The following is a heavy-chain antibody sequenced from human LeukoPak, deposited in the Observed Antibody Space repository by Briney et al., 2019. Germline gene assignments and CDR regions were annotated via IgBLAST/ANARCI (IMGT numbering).Heavy chain of an antibody. CDR3: AIREYRIGWFVWCS. J-gene: IGHJ5*02. D-gene: IGHD6-19*01. V-gene: IGHV3-7*01. CDR2: IKQDGSEK. Sequence: GGSLRLSCAASGFTFSNYLMTWVRQAPGKGLEWVANIKQDGSEKSYVYSVKRRSTISRDNARNLLYQQMNSVRAENAAEYYGAIREYRIGWFVWCSWGEGDLVSVSS. CDR1: GFTFSNYL.